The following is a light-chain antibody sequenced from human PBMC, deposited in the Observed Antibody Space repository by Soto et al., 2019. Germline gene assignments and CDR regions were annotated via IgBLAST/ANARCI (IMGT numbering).Light chain of an antibody. CDR2: AAS. Sequence: DIHVTQSPASLSASVVDRGTITCRASQSITTYLNWYRQKPGKAPKLLIYAASSLQSGVPSRFSGSGSETEFTLSIISLQPEDFATYFCQQIYSAPLTFGGGTKVDIK. J-gene: IGKJ4*01. V-gene: IGKV1-39*01. CDR3: QQIYSAPLT. CDR1: QSITTY.